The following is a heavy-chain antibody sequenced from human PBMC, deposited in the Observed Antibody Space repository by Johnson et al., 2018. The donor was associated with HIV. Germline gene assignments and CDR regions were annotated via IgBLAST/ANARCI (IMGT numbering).Heavy chain of an antibody. CDR3: ARDRGLWERNGAGAFDI. J-gene: IGHJ3*02. CDR2: ISYDGSNK. V-gene: IGHV3-30*04. Sequence: QVQLVESGGGVVQPARSLRLSCAASGFTFSSYAMHWVRQAPGKGLEWVAVISYDGSNKYYADSVKGRFTISRDNSKNTLYLQMNSLRAEDTAVYYCARDRGLWERNGAGAFDIWGQGTMVTVYS. D-gene: IGHD1-26*01. CDR1: GFTFSSYA.